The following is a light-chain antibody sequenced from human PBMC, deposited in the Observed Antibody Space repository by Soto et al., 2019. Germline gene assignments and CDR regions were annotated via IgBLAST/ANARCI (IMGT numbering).Light chain of an antibody. CDR3: QQAYSTLWT. CDR1: QSISSY. J-gene: IGKJ1*01. CDR2: AAA. V-gene: IGKV1-39*01. Sequence: IQMTQSPSSLAASVDDRVIITCRASQSISSYLSWYQQKPGKAPKLLIYAAASLQSGVPSRFSGSESGTDFTLTISSLQPEDFATYYCQQAYSTLWTFGPGSKVDI.